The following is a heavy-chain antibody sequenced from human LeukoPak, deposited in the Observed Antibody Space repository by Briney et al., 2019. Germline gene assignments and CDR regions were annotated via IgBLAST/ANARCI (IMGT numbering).Heavy chain of an antibody. CDR3: ARDRWGYDILTGYSYFDY. D-gene: IGHD3-9*01. V-gene: IGHV4-4*07. CDR1: GGSISSYY. Sequence: SETLSLTCTVSGGSISSYYWSWIRQPAGTGLEWIGRIYTSGSTNYNPSLKSRVTMSVDTSKNQFPLKLSSATAADTAVYYCARDRWGYDILTGYSYFDYWGQGTLVTVSS. CDR2: IYTSGST. J-gene: IGHJ4*02.